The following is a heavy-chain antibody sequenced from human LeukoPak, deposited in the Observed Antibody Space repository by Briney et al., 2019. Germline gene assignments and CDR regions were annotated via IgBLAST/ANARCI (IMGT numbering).Heavy chain of an antibody. CDR2: IYYSGST. V-gene: IGHV4-59*08. Sequence: SETLSLTCTVSGGSISSYYWSWIRQPPGKGLEWIGYIYYSGSTNYNPSLKSRVTISVDTSKNQFSLKLSSVTAADTAGYYCARRSAGGIALDYWGQGTLVTVSS. D-gene: IGHD6-13*01. J-gene: IGHJ4*02. CDR3: ARRSAGGIALDY. CDR1: GGSISSYY.